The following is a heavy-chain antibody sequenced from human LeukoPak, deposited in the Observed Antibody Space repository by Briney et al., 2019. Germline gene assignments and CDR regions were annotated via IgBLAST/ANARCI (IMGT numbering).Heavy chain of an antibody. Sequence: SQTLSLTCTVSGGSIXSXXXYXXXIRQXXXKGLXXIVYIYYSGSTYYNPSLKSRVTISVDTSKNQFSLKLSSVTAADTAVYYCARDRYRNGVVLPFDYWGQGTLVTVSS. CDR1: GGSIXSXXXY. J-gene: IGHJ4*02. V-gene: IGHV4-31*03. CDR3: ARDRYRNGVVLPFDY. CDR2: IYYSGST. D-gene: IGHD3-22*01.